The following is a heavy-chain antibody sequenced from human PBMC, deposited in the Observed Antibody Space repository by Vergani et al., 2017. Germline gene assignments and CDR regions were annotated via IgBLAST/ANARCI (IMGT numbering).Heavy chain of an antibody. Sequence: EVQVVESGGGLVQPGGSLRSPCAAPGFIFSDHYMDWVRQAPGKGLEWVGRIRNKANDYTTQYAASVKGRFTISRDDSKSYLYLQMNSLQTEDTALYYCVRVKGSNWNDHLYDIWGQGTLVTVSS. CDR2: IRNKANDYTT. V-gene: IGHV3-72*01. CDR1: GFIFSDHY. J-gene: IGHJ3*02. D-gene: IGHD1-1*01. CDR3: VRVKGSNWNDHLYDI.